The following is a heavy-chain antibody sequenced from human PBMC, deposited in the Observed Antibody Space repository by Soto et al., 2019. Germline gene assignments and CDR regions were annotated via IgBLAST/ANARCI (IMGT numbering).Heavy chain of an antibody. CDR3: ARQLAVPYAAYAMDV. Sequence: QVHLVEAGGGVVQPGRSLRLSCAASGFTFSSYGMLWVRQAPGKGLEWVALIWYNGSKKYYGESVKGRFTIFRDNSENTLYLEMSSLRVEDTAVYYCARQLAVPYAAYAMDVWGQGTTVTVS. CDR2: IWYNGSKK. J-gene: IGHJ6*02. D-gene: IGHD2-2*01. V-gene: IGHV3-33*03. CDR1: GFTFSSYG.